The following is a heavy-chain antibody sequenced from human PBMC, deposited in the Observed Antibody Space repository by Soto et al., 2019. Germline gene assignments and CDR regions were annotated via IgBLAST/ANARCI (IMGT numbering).Heavy chain of an antibody. CDR2: ISGSGGST. Sequence: EVQLLESGGGLVQPGGSLRLSCAASGFTFSSYAMSWVRQAPGKGLEWVSAISGSGGSTYYADSVKGRFTISRDNSKNTPYLQMNSLRAEDTAVYYCAKAGTYFYGFDPWGQGTLVTVSS. D-gene: IGHD3-10*01. CDR3: AKAGTYFYGFDP. J-gene: IGHJ5*02. CDR1: GFTFSSYA. V-gene: IGHV3-23*01.